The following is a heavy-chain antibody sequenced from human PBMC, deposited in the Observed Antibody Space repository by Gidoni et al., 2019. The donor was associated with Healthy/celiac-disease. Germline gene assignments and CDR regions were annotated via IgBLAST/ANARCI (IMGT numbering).Heavy chain of an antibody. V-gene: IGHV3-48*01. CDR3: ARPDCSGGSCQKEFDY. D-gene: IGHD2-15*01. CDR2: ISSSSSTI. Sequence: VQLVESGGGLVQPGGSLRLSCAASGFTFSSYSMNWVRQAPGKGLEWVSYISSSSSTIYYADSVKGRFTISRDNAKNSLYLQMNSLRAEDTAVYYCARPDCSGGSCQKEFDYWGQGTLVTVSS. J-gene: IGHJ4*02. CDR1: GFTFSSYS.